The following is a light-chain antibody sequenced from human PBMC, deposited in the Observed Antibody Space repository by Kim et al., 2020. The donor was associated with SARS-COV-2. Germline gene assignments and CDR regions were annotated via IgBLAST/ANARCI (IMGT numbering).Light chain of an antibody. J-gene: IGKJ1*01. V-gene: IGKV1-5*01. Sequence: DIQMTQSPSTLSASIGDRVTITCRASQSIKNWLAWYQQKPGKAPKVLIYDASSLESGVPSRFSGSGSGTDFTLTISSLQPEDFATYYCQQYNSYLTFGQGTKVDIK. CDR2: DAS. CDR1: QSIKNW. CDR3: QQYNSYLT.